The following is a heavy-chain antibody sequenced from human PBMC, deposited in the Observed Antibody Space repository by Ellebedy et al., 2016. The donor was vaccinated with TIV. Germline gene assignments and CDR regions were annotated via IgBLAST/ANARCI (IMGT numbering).Heavy chain of an antibody. Sequence: GESLKISCAASGFTLSSYSMTWVRQAPGKGLEWVSTISNSAMRTYYADSVEGRFVISRDNSKKTLSLQMNSLRAEDTAVYYCAKGRGGGSDSSTPRYFFDYWGLGTLVTVSS. D-gene: IGHD2-2*01. J-gene: IGHJ4*02. CDR1: GFTLSSYS. CDR2: ISNSAMRT. CDR3: AKGRGGGSDSSTPRYFFDY. V-gene: IGHV3-23*01.